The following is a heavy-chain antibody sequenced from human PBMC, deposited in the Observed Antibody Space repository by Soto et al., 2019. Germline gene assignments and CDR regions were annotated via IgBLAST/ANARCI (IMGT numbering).Heavy chain of an antibody. CDR1: GCSFSGPN. D-gene: IGHD1-26*01. Sequence: PGGSLRLSCAASGCSFSGPNLYWVRQASGKGLEWVGHINSKPNNYATTFAASVRGRFTISKDDSKNTAYLQMNSLRVEDTAVYYCTLRSGTYPTGLDSWGQGTLVTVSS. V-gene: IGHV3-73*01. CDR3: TLRSGTYPTGLDS. J-gene: IGHJ4*02. CDR2: INSKPNNYAT.